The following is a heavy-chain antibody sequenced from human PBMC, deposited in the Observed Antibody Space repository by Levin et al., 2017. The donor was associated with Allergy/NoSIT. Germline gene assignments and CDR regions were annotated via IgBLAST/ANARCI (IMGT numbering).Heavy chain of an antibody. D-gene: IGHD1-7*01. V-gene: IGHV4-59*01. J-gene: IGHJ5*02. Sequence: SETLSLTCSVSGGSMSSYYWSWIRQPPGKGLEWIGYIYYSGATNYNPSLKSRVTISVDTSKNHFSLKLTSLTAADTAVYYCAREGTNWFDPWGQGTLVTVSS. CDR2: IYYSGAT. CDR3: AREGTNWFDP. CDR1: GGSMSSYY.